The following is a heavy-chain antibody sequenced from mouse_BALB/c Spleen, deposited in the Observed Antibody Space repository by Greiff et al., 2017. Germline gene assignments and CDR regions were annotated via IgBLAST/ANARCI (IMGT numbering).Heavy chain of an antibody. CDR1: GFNIKDYY. CDR3: SLITTNAMDY. J-gene: IGHJ4*01. Sequence: EVKLVESGAELVRSGASVKLSCTASGFNIKDYYMHWVKQRPEQGLEWIGWIDPENGDTEYAPKFQGKATMTADTSSNTAYLQLSSLTSEDTAVYYCSLITTNAMDYWGQGTSVTVSS. V-gene: IGHV14-4*02. D-gene: IGHD1-2*01. CDR2: IDPENGDT.